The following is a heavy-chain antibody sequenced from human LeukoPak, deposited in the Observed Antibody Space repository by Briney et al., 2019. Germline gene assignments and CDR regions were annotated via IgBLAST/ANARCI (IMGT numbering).Heavy chain of an antibody. V-gene: IGHV4-4*07. D-gene: IGHD2-15*01. J-gene: IGHJ2*01. CDR2: IYTSGST. Sequence: SETLSLTCTVSGGSFSIYYWSWIRQPAGKGLEWIGRIYTSGSTNYNPSLKSRVTMSVDTSKNQFSLKLSSVTAADTAVYYCAKDSEVHCDGGTCYHYWYFALWGRGTLLTVSS. CDR1: GGSFSIYY. CDR3: AKDSEVHCDGGTCYHYWYFAL.